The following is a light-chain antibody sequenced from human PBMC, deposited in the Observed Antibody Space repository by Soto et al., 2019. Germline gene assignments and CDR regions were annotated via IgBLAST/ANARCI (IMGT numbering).Light chain of an antibody. CDR1: SSDVGGYNY. J-gene: IGLJ1*01. CDR3: SSYTSCSTPTYV. Sequence: QSALTQPASVSGSPGQSITISCTGTSSDVGGYNYVSWYQQHPGKAPKLMIYDVSNRPSGVSNRYSGSKSGNPASLTISGFHAEEEHHYNCSSYTSCSTPTYVFVQGTKATDL. V-gene: IGLV2-14*01. CDR2: DVS.